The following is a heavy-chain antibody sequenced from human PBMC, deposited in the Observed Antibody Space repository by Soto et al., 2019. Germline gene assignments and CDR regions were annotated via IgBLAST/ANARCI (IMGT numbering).Heavy chain of an antibody. CDR1: GYTFTSYD. CDR3: AGERGDFDI. Sequence: QVQLAQSGAEVKKPGASVKVSCKASGYTFTSYDINWVRQATGQGLEGMGWMNPNSGNTGYAQKVQGRVTMTRNTSTRTSFMELSSHRSEDTAVYNCAGERGDFDIWGQATMVTVTS. J-gene: IGHJ3*02. CDR2: MNPNSGNT. V-gene: IGHV1-8*01. D-gene: IGHD2-21*01.